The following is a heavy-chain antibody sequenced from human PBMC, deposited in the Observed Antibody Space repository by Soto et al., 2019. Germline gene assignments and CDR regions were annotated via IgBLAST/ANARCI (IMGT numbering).Heavy chain of an antibody. CDR3: ARVVIDAKPTAMVFYFDY. D-gene: IGHD5-18*01. V-gene: IGHV1-18*01. CDR1: GYTFTSYG. Sequence: GASVKVSCKASGYTFTSYGISWVRQAPGQGLEWMGWISAYNGNTDYAQKLQGRVTMTTDTSTSTAYMELRSLRSDDTAVYYCARVVIDAKPTAMVFYFDYWGQGTLVTVSS. J-gene: IGHJ4*02. CDR2: ISAYNGNT.